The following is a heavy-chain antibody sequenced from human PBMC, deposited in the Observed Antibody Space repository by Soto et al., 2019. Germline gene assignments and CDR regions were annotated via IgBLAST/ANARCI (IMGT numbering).Heavy chain of an antibody. CDR2: INPNSGGT. D-gene: IGHD6-13*01. J-gene: IGHJ5*02. CDR1: GYTFTGYY. V-gene: IGHV1-2*02. Sequence: ASVKVSCKASGYTFTGYYMHWVRQAPGQGLEWMGWINPNSGGTNYAQKFQGRVTMTRDTSISTAYMELSRLRSDDTAVYYCARDRSRQQLVRHNWFGPWGQGTLVTVSS. CDR3: ARDRSRQQLVRHNWFGP.